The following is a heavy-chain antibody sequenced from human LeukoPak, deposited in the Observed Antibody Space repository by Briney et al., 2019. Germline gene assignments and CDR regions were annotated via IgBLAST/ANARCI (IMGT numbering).Heavy chain of an antibody. D-gene: IGHD3-10*01. CDR2: IIPIFGTA. CDR1: GGTFSSYA. CDR3: ARGPSYYYGSGSYYNIWFDP. J-gene: IGHJ5*02. Sequence: SVKVSCKASGGTFSSYAISWVRLAPGQGLEWMGGIIPIFGTANYAQKFQGRVTITADESTSTAYMELSSLRSEDTAVYYCARGPSYYYGSGSYYNIWFDPWGQGTLVTVSS. V-gene: IGHV1-69*13.